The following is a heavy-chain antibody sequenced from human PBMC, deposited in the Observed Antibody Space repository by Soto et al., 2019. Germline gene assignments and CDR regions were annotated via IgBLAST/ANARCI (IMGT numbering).Heavy chain of an antibody. J-gene: IGHJ4*02. CDR3: AKEEYSSSSLLRGATAY. CDR2: IWYDGSNK. Sequence: PGGSLRLSCAVSGFTFSDYWMSWVRQAPGKGLEWVAVIWYDGSNKYYADSVKGRFTISRDNSKNTLYLQMNSLRAEDTAVYYCAKEEYSSSSLLRGATAYWGQGTLVTVSS. D-gene: IGHD6-6*01. CDR1: GFTFSDYW. V-gene: IGHV3-30*02.